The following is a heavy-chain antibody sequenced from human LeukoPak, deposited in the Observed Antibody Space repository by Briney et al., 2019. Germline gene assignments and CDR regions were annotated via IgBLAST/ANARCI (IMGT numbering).Heavy chain of an antibody. CDR3: ARHGLLSAAAAHFDY. Sequence: PSQTLSLTCTVSGGPFSSSRYYWGWIRQPPGKGLQWIGAIYYSGDTFYSPSLKSRVTLSVDTSKNQFSLKLTSVTAADTAVYYCARHGLLSAAAAHFDYWGQGTLVTVSS. CDR2: IYYSGDT. CDR1: GGPFSSSRYY. J-gene: IGHJ4*02. V-gene: IGHV4-39*01. D-gene: IGHD6-25*01.